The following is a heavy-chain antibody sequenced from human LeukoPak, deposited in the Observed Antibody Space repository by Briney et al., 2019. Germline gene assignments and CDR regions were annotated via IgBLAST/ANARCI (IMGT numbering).Heavy chain of an antibody. D-gene: IGHD5-12*01. CDR3: ASVVATFYFDY. J-gene: IGHJ4*02. V-gene: IGHV3-7*01. CDR2: IKQDGSEK. Sequence: PGGSLRLSCAASGFTFSSYWMSWVHQAPGKGLEWVANIKQDGSEKYYVDSVKGRFTISRDNAKNSLYLQMNGLRAEDTAVYYCASVVATFYFDYWGQGTLVTVSS. CDR1: GFTFSSYW.